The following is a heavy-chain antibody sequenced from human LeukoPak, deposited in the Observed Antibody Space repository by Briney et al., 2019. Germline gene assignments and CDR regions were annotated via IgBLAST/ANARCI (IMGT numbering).Heavy chain of an antibody. J-gene: IGHJ4*02. CDR2: IRSKANSYAT. D-gene: IGHD3-10*01. Sequence: GGSLRLSCAASGFTFSGSAMHWVRQASGKGLEWVGRIRSKANSYATAYAASVKGRFTISRDDSKNSLYLQMNSLKTEDMAVYYCGRGSSLYRRELDYWGQGILVTVSS. V-gene: IGHV3-73*01. CDR1: GFTFSGSA. CDR3: GRGSSLYRRELDY.